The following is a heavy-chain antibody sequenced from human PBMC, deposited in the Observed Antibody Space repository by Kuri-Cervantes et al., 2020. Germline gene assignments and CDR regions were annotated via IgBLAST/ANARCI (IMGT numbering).Heavy chain of an antibody. V-gene: IGHV3-48*02. CDR3: ARDLTIAVAGLVY. CDR2: TGTTESSK. J-gene: IGHJ4*02. Sequence: GESLKISCAASEFAISSYNMNWVRQAPGKGLEWVSHTGTTESSKYYADSVKGRFTISRDNGKNSLYLQMNSLRDEDTALYYCARDLTIAVAGLVYWGQGTLVTVSS. D-gene: IGHD6-19*01. CDR1: EFAISSYN.